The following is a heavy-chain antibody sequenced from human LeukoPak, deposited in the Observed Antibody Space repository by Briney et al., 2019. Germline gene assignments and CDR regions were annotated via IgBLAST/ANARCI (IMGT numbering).Heavy chain of an antibody. CDR3: ARHSSSTSCYFLP. V-gene: IGHV4-39*01. D-gene: IGHD2-2*01. Sequence: SETLSLTCTVSGGSISSSNYYWGWIRQPPGKGLEWIGSIYYSGSTYYNPSLKSLVTISVDTSKNQFSLKLSSVTAADTAVYYCARHSSSTSCYFLPWGQGTLVTVSS. CDR2: IYYSGST. J-gene: IGHJ5*02. CDR1: GGSISSSNYY.